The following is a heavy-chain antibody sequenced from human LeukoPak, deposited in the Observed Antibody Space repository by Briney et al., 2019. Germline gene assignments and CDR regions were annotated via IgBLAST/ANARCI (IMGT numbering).Heavy chain of an antibody. CDR1: GFTFSSYA. Sequence: GASLRLSCAASGFTFSSYAMSWVRQAPGKGLEWVSAISGSGGSTYYADSVKGRFTISRDNSKNTLYLQMNSLRAEDTAVYYCGNAWKYSGYDYALFDHWGQGTLVTVSS. J-gene: IGHJ4*02. CDR2: ISGSGGST. D-gene: IGHD5-12*01. V-gene: IGHV3-23*01. CDR3: GNAWKYSGYDYALFDH.